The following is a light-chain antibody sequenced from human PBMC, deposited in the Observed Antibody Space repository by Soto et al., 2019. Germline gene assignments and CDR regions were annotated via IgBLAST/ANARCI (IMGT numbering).Light chain of an antibody. V-gene: IGKV3-15*01. Sequence: IVMTQSPATLSVSPGEGVTLSCRASQYISGNLAWYHQKPGQAPRLLIYAASTRAAGVPARFSGSGSGTDFTLTISSLEPEDFAVYYCQQHANWPLTFGGGTKVDIK. J-gene: IGKJ4*01. CDR1: QYISGN. CDR2: AAS. CDR3: QQHANWPLT.